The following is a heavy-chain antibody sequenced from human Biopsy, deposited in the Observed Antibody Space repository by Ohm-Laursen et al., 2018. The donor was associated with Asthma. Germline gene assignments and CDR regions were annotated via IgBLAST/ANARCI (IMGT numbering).Heavy chain of an antibody. CDR3: ARTYYDFLTGQVNDAFAM. J-gene: IGHJ3*02. CDR1: GYTFINYA. Sequence: GASVKVSCKSSGYTFINYAIHWVRRAPGQRLEWMGWINAGNGNTKYSQKFQGRVTISRDTSASTAYMDLSSLRSEDTAVYYCARTYYDFLTGQVNDAFAMWGQGTMVTVSS. D-gene: IGHD3-9*01. CDR2: INAGNGNT. V-gene: IGHV1-3*01.